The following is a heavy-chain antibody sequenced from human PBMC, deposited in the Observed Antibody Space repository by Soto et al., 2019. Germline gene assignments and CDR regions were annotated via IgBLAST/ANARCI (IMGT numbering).Heavy chain of an antibody. V-gene: IGHV1-69*13. J-gene: IGHJ4*02. CDR2: IIPIFGTA. D-gene: IGHD6-19*01. CDR3: ARAPYSSGWPSVPFDY. Sequence: GASVKVSCKASGGTFSSYAISWVRQAPGQGLEWMGGIIPIFGTANYAQKFQGRVTITADESTSTAYMELSSLRSEDTAVYYCARAPYSSGWPSVPFDYWGQGTLVTVSS. CDR1: GGTFSSYA.